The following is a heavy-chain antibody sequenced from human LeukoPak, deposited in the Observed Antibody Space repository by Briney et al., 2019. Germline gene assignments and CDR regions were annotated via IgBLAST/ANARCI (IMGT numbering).Heavy chain of an antibody. V-gene: IGHV1-2*02. J-gene: IGHJ6*03. CDR2: INPNSGGT. D-gene: IGHD2-2*01. CDR1: GYTFTGYY. CDR3: ARGVPGTYYYYYMDD. Sequence: ASVKVSCKASGYTFTGYYMHWVRQAPGQGLEWMGWINPNSGGTNYAQKFQGRVTMTRDTSISTAYMELSRLRSDDTAVYYCARGVPGTYYYYYMDDWGKGTTVTVSS.